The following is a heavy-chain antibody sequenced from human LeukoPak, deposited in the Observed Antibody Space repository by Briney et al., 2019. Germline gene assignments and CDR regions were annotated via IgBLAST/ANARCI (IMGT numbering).Heavy chain of an antibody. D-gene: IGHD1-26*01. CDR2: ISSSSSTI. Sequence: AGGSLRLSCAASGFTFSSYEMNWVRQAPGKGLEWVSYISSSSSTIYYADSVKGRFTISRDNAKNSLYLQMDSLRAEDTAVYYCARPRGWERRWYFDLWGRGTLVTVSS. J-gene: IGHJ2*01. CDR1: GFTFSSYE. V-gene: IGHV3-48*03. CDR3: ARPRGWERRWYFDL.